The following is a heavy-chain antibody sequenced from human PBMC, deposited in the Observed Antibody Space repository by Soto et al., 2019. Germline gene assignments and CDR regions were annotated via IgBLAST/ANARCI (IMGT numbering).Heavy chain of an antibody. Sequence: QLQLQESGPGLVKPSETLSPTCTVSGGSISSSSYYWGWIRQPPGKGLEWIGSIYYSGSTYYNPSLKSRVTISVDTSKNQFSLKLSSVTAADTAVYYCARPHGFFTEGYYFDYWGQGTLVTVSS. V-gene: IGHV4-39*01. J-gene: IGHJ4*02. CDR1: GGSISSSSYY. CDR3: ARPHGFFTEGYYFDY. CDR2: IYYSGST. D-gene: IGHD3-16*01.